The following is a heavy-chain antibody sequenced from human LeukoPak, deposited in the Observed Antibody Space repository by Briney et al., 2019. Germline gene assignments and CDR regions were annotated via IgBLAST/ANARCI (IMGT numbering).Heavy chain of an antibody. J-gene: IGHJ5*02. CDR2: ISAYNGHT. CDR3: ARDQEGWFAP. V-gene: IGHV1-18*01. Sequence: ASVKVSCKASGYTFTTYGISWVRQAPGQGLEWMGWISAYNGHTNYTQKFQGRVIMTSDTSMTTVYMELSRLTSDDTAVYYCARDQEGWFAPWGQGTLVTVSS. CDR1: GYTFTTYG.